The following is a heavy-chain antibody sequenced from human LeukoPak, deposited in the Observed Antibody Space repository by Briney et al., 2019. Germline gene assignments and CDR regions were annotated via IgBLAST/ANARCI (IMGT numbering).Heavy chain of an antibody. CDR3: ARDPNGDY. Sequence: GGSMRPSCTASGFTFSSYVMMWVRLAAEKVAGWVSVIRGGCGSACYADSVKGRFTISRDNSKYTLFLQMNSLRAEDTAVDYCARDPNGDY. D-gene: IGHD4-17*01. CDR2: IRGGCGSA. V-gene: IGHV3-23*01. J-gene: IGHJ6*03. CDR1: GFTFSSYV.